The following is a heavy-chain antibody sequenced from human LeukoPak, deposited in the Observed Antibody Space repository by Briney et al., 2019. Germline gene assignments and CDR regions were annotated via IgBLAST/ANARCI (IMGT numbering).Heavy chain of an antibody. CDR3: ARDAHYYDSSGYSFYFDY. CDR1: GFTFSSYW. CDR2: INKDGSEK. Sequence: PGGSLRLSCAASGFTFSSYWMSWVRQAPGKGLEWVANINKDGSEKYYVDSVKGRFTISRDNAKTSLYLQMNSLRAEDTAVYYCARDAHYYDSSGYSFYFDYWGQGTLVTVSS. J-gene: IGHJ4*02. D-gene: IGHD3-22*01. V-gene: IGHV3-7*01.